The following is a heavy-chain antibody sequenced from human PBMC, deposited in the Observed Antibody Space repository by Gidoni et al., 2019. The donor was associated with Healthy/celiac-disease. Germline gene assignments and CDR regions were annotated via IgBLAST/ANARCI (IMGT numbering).Heavy chain of an antibody. CDR2: IFSNDEK. CDR3: AGGSGSLDY. Sequence: QVTLKESGPVLVNPTETLTLTCTVPGFSLSNARMGVSWIRQPSGKALEWLAHIFSNDEKTYSTSLKSRLTISKDTSKSQVVLTMTNMDPVDTATYYCAGGSGSLDYWGQGTLVTVSS. V-gene: IGHV2-26*01. CDR1: GFSLSNARMG. J-gene: IGHJ4*01. D-gene: IGHD6-19*01.